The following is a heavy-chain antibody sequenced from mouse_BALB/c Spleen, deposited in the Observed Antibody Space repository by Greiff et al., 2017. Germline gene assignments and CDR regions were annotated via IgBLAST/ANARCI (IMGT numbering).Heavy chain of an antibody. CDR1: GYTFSSYW. Sequence: QVQLKESGAELMKPGASVKISCKATGYTFSSYWIEWVKQRPGHGLEWIGEILPGSGSTNYNEKFKGKATFTADTSSNTAYMQLSSLTSEDSAVYYCARSSYGNYRDYWGQGTTLTVSS. D-gene: IGHD2-10*01. CDR2: ILPGSGST. J-gene: IGHJ2*01. V-gene: IGHV1-9*01. CDR3: ARSSYGNYRDY.